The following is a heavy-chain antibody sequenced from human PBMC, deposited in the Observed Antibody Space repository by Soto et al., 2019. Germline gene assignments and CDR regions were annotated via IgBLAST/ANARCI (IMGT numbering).Heavy chain of an antibody. CDR3: ARALTIFGVVINYGMDV. CDR2: IYPGDSDT. Sequence: PGESLKISCKGSGYSFTSYLIGWVRQMPGKGLEWMGIIYPGDSDTRYSPSFQGQVTISADKSISTAYLQWSSLKASDTAMYYCARALTIFGVVINYGMDVWGQGTTVTVSS. J-gene: IGHJ6*02. CDR1: GYSFTSYL. V-gene: IGHV5-51*01. D-gene: IGHD3-3*01.